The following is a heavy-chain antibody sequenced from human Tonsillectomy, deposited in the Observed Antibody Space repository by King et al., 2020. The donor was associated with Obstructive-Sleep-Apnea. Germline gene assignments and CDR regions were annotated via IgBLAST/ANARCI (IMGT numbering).Heavy chain of an antibody. CDR3: ARDVQIAARGN. J-gene: IGHJ4*02. V-gene: IGHV3-66*01. CDR2: IYSGGST. D-gene: IGHD6-6*01. CDR1: GFTVSSNY. Sequence: VQLVESGGGLVQPGGSLRLSCAASGFTVSSNYVSWVRQAPGKGLEWVSVIYSGGSTYNADSGKGRFTISRDNSKNTLYLQMDSLRAEDTAVYYCARDVQIAARGNWGQGTLVTVSS.